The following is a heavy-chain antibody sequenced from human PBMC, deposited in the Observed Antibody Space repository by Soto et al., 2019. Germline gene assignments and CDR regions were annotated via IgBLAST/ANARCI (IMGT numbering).Heavy chain of an antibody. CDR3: ARGDTVTDYYGMHV. J-gene: IGHJ6*02. Sequence: ASVKVFCKASGYTFTGYYRHWVRQAPGQGREWMGWINPHSGGTNYAQKFQGRVPMTRDTSTRTASMELRSLRSDDTAVYYCARGDTVTDYYGMHVWGQGTTVTVS. V-gene: IGHV1-2*02. CDR1: GYTFTGYY. D-gene: IGHD4-4*01. CDR2: INPHSGGT.